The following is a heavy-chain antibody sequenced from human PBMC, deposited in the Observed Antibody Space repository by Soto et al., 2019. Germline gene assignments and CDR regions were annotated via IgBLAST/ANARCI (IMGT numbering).Heavy chain of an antibody. CDR3: ARDRSYASAMDV. CDR2: VTSSSGHT. V-gene: IGHV3-21*01. D-gene: IGHD2-2*01. Sequence: GGSLRLSCAASGFSFSSYSINWIRQAPGQGLEWVSSVTSSSGHTNYADSVKGRFTISRDNARNSLFLQMNSLRAEDSAVYYCARDRSYASAMDVWGQGTTVTSP. J-gene: IGHJ6*02. CDR1: GFSFSSYS.